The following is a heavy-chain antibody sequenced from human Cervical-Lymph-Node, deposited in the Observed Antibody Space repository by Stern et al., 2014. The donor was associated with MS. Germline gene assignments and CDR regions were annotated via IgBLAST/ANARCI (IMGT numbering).Heavy chain of an antibody. CDR1: GYTFTNYG. Sequence: VQLVQSGGEVKKPGASVKVSCKASGYTFTNYGISWVRQAPGQGLEWMGWISAYNGETNYTENFQGRGSLTTDTSTSTVFLELMSLTFNDTAVYYCARGSSRTAGSYPNWFDPWGQGTLVTVSS. D-gene: IGHD3-10*01. CDR2: ISAYNGET. CDR3: ARGSSRTAGSYPNWFDP. V-gene: IGHV1-18*01. J-gene: IGHJ5*02.